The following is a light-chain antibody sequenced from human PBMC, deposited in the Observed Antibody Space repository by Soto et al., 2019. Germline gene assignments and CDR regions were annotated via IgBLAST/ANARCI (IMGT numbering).Light chain of an antibody. J-gene: IGKJ2*01. CDR2: DAS. CDR3: QQRGYT. Sequence: EIVLTQSPATLSLSPGERATLSCRASQSVSSYLAWYQQKPGQAPRLLIYDASGRATGIPARFSGSGSGTDFTLTISSLEPEDFAVYYCQQRGYTFGQGTKLEIK. V-gene: IGKV3-11*01. CDR1: QSVSSY.